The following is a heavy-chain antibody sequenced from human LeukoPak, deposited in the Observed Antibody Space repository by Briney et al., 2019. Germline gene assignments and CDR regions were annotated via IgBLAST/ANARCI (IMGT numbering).Heavy chain of an antibody. CDR3: ARGPHYDIWSGYWWEAYYFEF. CDR1: GYTFTGYY. Sequence: ASVKVSCKASGYTFTGYYMHWVRQAPGQGLEWMGWINPNSGGTNYAQKFQGRVTMTRDTSISTAYMELSRLRSEDTAVYYCARGPHYDIWSGYWWEAYYFEFWGQGTPVTVSS. J-gene: IGHJ4*02. V-gene: IGHV1-2*02. CDR2: INPNSGGT. D-gene: IGHD3-3*01.